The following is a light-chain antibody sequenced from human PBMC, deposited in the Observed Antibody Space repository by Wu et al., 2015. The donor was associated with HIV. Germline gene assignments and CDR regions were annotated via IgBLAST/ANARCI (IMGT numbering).Light chain of an antibody. Sequence: EIVLTQSPGTLSLSPGERATLSCRASQSVTNSQLAWYQQKPGQAPRLLIYGVSNRATGIPDRFSGSGSGTDFTLTISRLEPEDFAMYLCHQYSKSFTFGPGTKVDIK. CDR1: QSVTNSQ. J-gene: IGKJ3*01. V-gene: IGKV3-20*01. CDR3: HQYSKSFT. CDR2: GVS.